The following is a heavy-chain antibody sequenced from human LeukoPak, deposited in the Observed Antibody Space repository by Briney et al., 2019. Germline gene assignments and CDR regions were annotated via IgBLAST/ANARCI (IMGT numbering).Heavy chain of an antibody. Sequence: GGSLRLSCAASGFTFSSYSMNWVRQAPGKGLQWVANIKQDGSEKFHVDSADGRFTISRDNAKNSVYLEMVSLRAEDTAVYYCARGRLDDYFDFWGQGTLVTVSS. CDR2: IKQDGSEK. CDR3: ARGRLDDYFDF. D-gene: IGHD1-1*01. CDR1: GFTFSSYS. V-gene: IGHV3-7*01. J-gene: IGHJ4*02.